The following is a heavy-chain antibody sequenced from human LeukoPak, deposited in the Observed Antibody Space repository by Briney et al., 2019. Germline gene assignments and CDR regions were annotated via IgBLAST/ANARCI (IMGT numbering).Heavy chain of an antibody. Sequence: GGSLRLSCASSGFTFNNYGMSWVRLAPGKGLEWVSAISGSGGSTYYADSVKGRFTISRDNSKNTLYLQMNSLRAEDTAVYYCAKSKTAAAGTGALDTWGQGTMVTVSS. V-gene: IGHV3-23*01. J-gene: IGHJ3*02. CDR2: ISGSGGST. CDR1: GFTFNNYG. CDR3: AKSKTAAAGTGALDT. D-gene: IGHD6-13*01.